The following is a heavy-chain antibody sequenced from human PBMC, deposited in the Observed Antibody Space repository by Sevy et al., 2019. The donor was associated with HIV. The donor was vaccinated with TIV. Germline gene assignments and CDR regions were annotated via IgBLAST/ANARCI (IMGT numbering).Heavy chain of an antibody. V-gene: IGHV3-48*01. Sequence: GGSLRLSCVASGFTFSWESMNWVRQAPGKGLEWLSYISRGSRIIYYADSVKGRFTISRDNAKNSLYLQMNSLRAEDTAVYYCARDSSVVGYFDYWGQGSLVTVSS. CDR3: ARDSSVVGYFDY. J-gene: IGHJ4*02. CDR2: ISRGSRII. CDR1: GFTFSWES. D-gene: IGHD3-3*02.